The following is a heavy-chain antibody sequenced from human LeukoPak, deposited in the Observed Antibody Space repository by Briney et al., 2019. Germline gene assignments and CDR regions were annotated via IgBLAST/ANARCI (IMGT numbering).Heavy chain of an antibody. Sequence: PSETLSLTCAVYGGSFSGYYWSWIRQPPGKGLEWIGEINHSGSTNYNSSLKSRVTISVDTSKNQFSLKLSSVTAADTAVYYCARGRITMVRGVRTFDYWGQGTLVTVSS. V-gene: IGHV4-34*01. CDR3: ARGRITMVRGVRTFDY. J-gene: IGHJ4*02. CDR2: INHSGST. CDR1: GGSFSGYY. D-gene: IGHD3-10*01.